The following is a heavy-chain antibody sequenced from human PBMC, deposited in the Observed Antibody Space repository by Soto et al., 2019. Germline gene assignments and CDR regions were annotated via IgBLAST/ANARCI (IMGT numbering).Heavy chain of an antibody. D-gene: IGHD2-15*01. CDR2: INAGNGNT. Sequence: ASVKVSCKASGYTFTSYAMHWVRQAPGQRLEWMGWINAGNGNTKYSQKFQGRVTITRDTSASTAYMELSSLRSEDTAVYYCARANGGRNHGGFWSGGNWFDPWGQGTMVTVSS. J-gene: IGHJ5*02. V-gene: IGHV1-3*01. CDR3: ARANGGRNHGGFWSGGNWFDP. CDR1: GYTFTSYA.